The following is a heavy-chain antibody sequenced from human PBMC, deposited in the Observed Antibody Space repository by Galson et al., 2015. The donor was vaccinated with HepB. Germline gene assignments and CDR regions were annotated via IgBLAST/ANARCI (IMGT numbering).Heavy chain of an antibody. CDR2: MNPNSGNT. CDR3: ARVGQQLFGYYYYGMDD. Sequence: SVKVSCKASGYTFTSYDINWVRQATGQGLEWMGWMNPNSGNTGYAQKFQGRVTMTRNTSISTAYMELSSLRSEDTAVYYCARVGQQLFGYYYYGMDDWGQGTTVTVSS. V-gene: IGHV1-8*01. D-gene: IGHD6-13*01. CDR1: GYTFTSYD. J-gene: IGHJ6*02.